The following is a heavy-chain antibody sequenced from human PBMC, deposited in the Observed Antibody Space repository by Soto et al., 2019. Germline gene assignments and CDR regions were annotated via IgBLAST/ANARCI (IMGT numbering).Heavy chain of an antibody. CDR2: ISGRGGST. D-gene: IGHD6-13*01. CDR3: TASRRGSSSWFFFDY. J-gene: IGHJ4*02. CDR1: GFTFGSYA. Sequence: GESLKISCAASGFTFGSYAMSWVRQAPGKGLEWVSAISGRGGSTYYADSVKGRFTISRDNSKNTLYLQLNSLGAEDTAIYYCTASRRGSSSWFFFDYWGQGAQVTVSS. V-gene: IGHV3-23*01.